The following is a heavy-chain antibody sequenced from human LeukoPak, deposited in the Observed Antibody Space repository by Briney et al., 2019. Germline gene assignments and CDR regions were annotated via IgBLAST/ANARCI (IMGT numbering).Heavy chain of an antibody. J-gene: IGHJ4*02. D-gene: IGHD6-19*01. Sequence: SQTLSLTCTVSGGSISSGGYYWSWIRQHPGKGLEWIGYIYYSGSTNYNPSLKSRVTISVDTSKNQFSLKLSSVTAADTAVYYCARVSGWSSYYFDYWGQGTLVTVSS. CDR2: IYYSGST. CDR1: GGSISSGGYY. V-gene: IGHV4-31*03. CDR3: ARVSGWSSYYFDY.